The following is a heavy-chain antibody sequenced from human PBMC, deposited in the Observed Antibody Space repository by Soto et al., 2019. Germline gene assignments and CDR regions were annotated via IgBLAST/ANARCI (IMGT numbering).Heavy chain of an antibody. CDR2: FDPEDGET. J-gene: IGHJ6*02. V-gene: IGHV1-24*01. CDR3: ATGQLLLRAPSSSWLRSRWYGMDV. Sequence: QVQLVQSGAEVKKPGASVKVSCKVSGYTLTELSMHWVRQAPGKGLEWMGGFDPEDGETIYAQKFQGRVTMTEDTSTDTAYMELSSLRSEDTAVYYCATGQLLLRAPSSSWLRSRWYGMDVWGQGTTVTVSS. CDR1: GYTLTELS. D-gene: IGHD6-13*01.